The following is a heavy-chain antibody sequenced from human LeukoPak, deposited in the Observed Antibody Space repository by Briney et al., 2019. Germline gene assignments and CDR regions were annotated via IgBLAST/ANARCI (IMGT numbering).Heavy chain of an antibody. V-gene: IGHV3-48*01. D-gene: IGHD6-25*01. J-gene: IGHJ3*01. CDR1: GFTFSNYL. CDR2: ISSTGGTI. Sequence: PGGSLRLSCVGSGFTFSNYLMNWVRQAPGKGLEWVSFISSTGGTIYYADAVKGRFTVSRDNAKNSLLLQMNSLRAEDTALYYCASCDSRRACDVWGQGTLVT. CDR3: ASCDSRRACDV.